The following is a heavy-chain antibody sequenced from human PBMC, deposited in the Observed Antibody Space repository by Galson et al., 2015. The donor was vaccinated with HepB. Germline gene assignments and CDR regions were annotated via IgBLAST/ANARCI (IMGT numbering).Heavy chain of an antibody. V-gene: IGHV3-30*03. J-gene: IGHJ4*02. CDR1: GFTFSHAW. Sequence: SLRLSCAASGFTFSHAWMSWVRQAPGKGLEWVAVISYDGSNKYYADSVKGRFTISRDNSKNTLYLQMNSLRAEDTAVYYCARDPGVYCSSTSCRIPLGYFDYWGQGTLVTVSS. CDR2: ISYDGSNK. CDR3: ARDPGVYCSSTSCRIPLGYFDY. D-gene: IGHD2-2*01.